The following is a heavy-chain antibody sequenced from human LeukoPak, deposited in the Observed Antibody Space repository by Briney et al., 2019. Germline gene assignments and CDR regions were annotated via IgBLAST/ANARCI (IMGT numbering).Heavy chain of an antibody. CDR3: ASLYVPPIDY. Sequence: SETLSLTCAVYGGSFSGFYWSRIRQPPGKGLEWIGEINHSGSTNYNPSLKSRVTISVDTSKNQFSLKLSSVTAADTAVYYCASLYVPPIDYWGQGTLVTVSS. CDR1: GGSFSGFY. J-gene: IGHJ4*02. D-gene: IGHD2/OR15-2a*01. V-gene: IGHV4-34*01. CDR2: INHSGST.